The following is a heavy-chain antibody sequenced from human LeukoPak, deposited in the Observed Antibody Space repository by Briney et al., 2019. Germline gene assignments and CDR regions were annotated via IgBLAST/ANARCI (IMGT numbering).Heavy chain of an antibody. CDR1: GYTFTGYY. CDR3: ARDLRGYGDYVWLLSGYYYYGMDV. Sequence: ASVKVSCKASGYTFTGYYMHWVRQAPGQGLEWMGWINPNSGGTNYAQKFQGRVTMTRDTSISTAYMELSRLRSDDTAVYYCARDLRGYGDYVWLLSGYYYYGMDVWGQGTTVTVSS. D-gene: IGHD4-17*01. J-gene: IGHJ6*02. V-gene: IGHV1-2*02. CDR2: INPNSGGT.